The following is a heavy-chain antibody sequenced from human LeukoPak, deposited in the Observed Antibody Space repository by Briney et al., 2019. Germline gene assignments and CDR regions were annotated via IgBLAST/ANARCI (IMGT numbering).Heavy chain of an antibody. Sequence: SETLSLTCTVSGGSISSYYWSWIRQPSGKGLEWIGYIYYSGSTNYNPSLKSRVTISVDTSKNQFSLKLSSVTAADTAVYYCARVLVITFGGVIDTHYYYGMDVWGQGTTVTVSS. D-gene: IGHD3-16*02. J-gene: IGHJ6*02. V-gene: IGHV4-59*01. CDR3: ARVLVITFGGVIDTHYYYGMDV. CDR1: GGSISSYY. CDR2: IYYSGST.